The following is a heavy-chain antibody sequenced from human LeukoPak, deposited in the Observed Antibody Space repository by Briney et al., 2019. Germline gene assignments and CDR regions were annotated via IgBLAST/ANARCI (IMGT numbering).Heavy chain of an antibody. CDR3: ARDAAAAGTAPDY. Sequence: ASVKVSCKTSGYTFTAFYLHWVRQAPGQGLEWMGWINPNSGGTKSAQKLQGRVTMTRDTSISTAYMELSALTSDDTAVYYCARDAAAAGTAPDYWGQGTLVTVSS. CDR1: GYTFTAFY. D-gene: IGHD6-13*01. CDR2: INPNSGGT. J-gene: IGHJ4*02. V-gene: IGHV1-2*02.